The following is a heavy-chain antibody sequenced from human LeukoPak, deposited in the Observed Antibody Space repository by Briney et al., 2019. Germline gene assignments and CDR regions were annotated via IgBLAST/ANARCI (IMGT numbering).Heavy chain of an antibody. CDR1: GGTLSSYA. D-gene: IGHD4-17*01. J-gene: IGHJ5*02. CDR3: ARAKGDYVVDWFDP. V-gene: IGHV1-69*13. CDR2: IIPIFGTA. Sequence: ASVKVSCKASGGTLSSYAISWVRQAPGQGLEWMGGIIPIFGTANYAQKFQGRVTITADESTSTAYMELSSLRSEDTAVYYCARAKGDYVVDWFDPWGQGTLVTVSS.